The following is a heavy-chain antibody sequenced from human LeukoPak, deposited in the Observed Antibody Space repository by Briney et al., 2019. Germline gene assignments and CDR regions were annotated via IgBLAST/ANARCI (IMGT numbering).Heavy chain of an antibody. CDR2: IIPIFGTA. J-gene: IGHJ4*02. D-gene: IGHD2-21*01. V-gene: IGHV1-69*01. Sequence: SVKVSCKASGGTFSSYAISWVRQAPGQGLEWMGGIIPIFGTANYAQKFQGRVTITADESTSTAYMEPSGLRSEDTAVYYCASFNACGGDCYSSPDYFDYWGQGTLVTVSS. CDR1: GGTFSSYA. CDR3: ASFNACGGDCYSSPDYFDY.